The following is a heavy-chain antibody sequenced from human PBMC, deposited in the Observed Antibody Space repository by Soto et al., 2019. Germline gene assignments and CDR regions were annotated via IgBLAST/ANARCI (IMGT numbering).Heavy chain of an antibody. J-gene: IGHJ4*02. V-gene: IGHV3-53*01. D-gene: IGHD3-22*01. CDR1: GFTVSSNY. Sequence: GGSLRLSCAASGFTVSSNYMSWVRQAPGKGLEWVSVIYSGGSTYYADSVKGRFTISRDNSKNTLYLQMNSLRAEGTAVYYCARVGYYDSSGYYYWGQGTLVTVSS. CDR2: IYSGGST. CDR3: ARVGYYDSSGYYY.